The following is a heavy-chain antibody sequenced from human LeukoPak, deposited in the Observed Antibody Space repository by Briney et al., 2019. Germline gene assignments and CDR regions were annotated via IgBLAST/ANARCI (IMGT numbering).Heavy chain of an antibody. CDR3: ARAQGSYYRYYMDV. Sequence: ASVKVSCKSSGYTFTDYYIHWVRQAPGQGLEWMGWINPNSGGTNHTQKFQGRVTMSRDTSISTVNMELSSLRSEDTAVYYCARAQGSYYRYYMDVWGKGTTVTVSS. CDR2: INPNSGGT. J-gene: IGHJ6*03. CDR1: GYTFTDYY. D-gene: IGHD1-26*01. V-gene: IGHV1-2*02.